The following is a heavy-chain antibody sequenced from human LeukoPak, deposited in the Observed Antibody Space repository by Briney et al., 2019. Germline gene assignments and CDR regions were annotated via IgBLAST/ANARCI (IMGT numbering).Heavy chain of an antibody. Sequence: SETLSLTCTVSGGSISSYYWSWIRQPPGKGLEWIGYIYYSGSTNYNPSLKTRVTISVDTSKNQFSLKLSSVTAADTAVYYCARLSGARIAAAGLFDYWGQGTLVTVSA. CDR2: IYYSGST. V-gene: IGHV4-59*08. J-gene: IGHJ4*02. CDR3: ARLSGARIAAAGLFDY. CDR1: GGSISSYY. D-gene: IGHD6-13*01.